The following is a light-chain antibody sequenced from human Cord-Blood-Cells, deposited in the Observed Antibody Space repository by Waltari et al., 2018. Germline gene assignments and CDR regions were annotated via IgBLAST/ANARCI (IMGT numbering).Light chain of an antibody. CDR1: SSDVVGFNY. CDR3: CSYAGSYTSYV. J-gene: IGLJ1*01. V-gene: IGLV2-11*01. CDR2: DVS. Sequence: QSALTQPRSVSGSPGQSVTISCTGTSSDVVGFNYVDWYQQHPGTAPQLMIYDVSKRPSGVPDRFSGSKSGNTASLTISGLQAEDEADYYCCSYAGSYTSYVFGTGTKVTVL.